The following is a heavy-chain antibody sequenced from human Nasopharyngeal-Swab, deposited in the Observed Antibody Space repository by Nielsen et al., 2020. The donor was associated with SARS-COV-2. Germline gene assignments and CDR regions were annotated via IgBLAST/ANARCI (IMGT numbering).Heavy chain of an antibody. Sequence: GESLKISCAASEFTFSSYAMSWVRQAPGKGLEWVSGISGSGDSTYYSDSVKGRFTISRDNSKNSLYLQMNSLRAEDTAVYYCARDPSGIAVAGTEYFDYWGQGTLVTVSS. V-gene: IGHV3-23*01. D-gene: IGHD6-19*01. CDR1: EFTFSSYA. CDR3: ARDPSGIAVAGTEYFDY. CDR2: ISGSGDST. J-gene: IGHJ4*02.